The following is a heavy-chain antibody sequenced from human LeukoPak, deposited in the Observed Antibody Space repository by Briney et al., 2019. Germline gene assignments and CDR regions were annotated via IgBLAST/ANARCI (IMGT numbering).Heavy chain of an antibody. CDR1: GYTFTSYY. D-gene: IGHD5-18*01. CDR3: ATEQHSGYSYGKGENWFDP. J-gene: IGHJ5*02. V-gene: IGHV1-46*01. CDR2: INPSGGST. Sequence: ASVKVSCKASGYTFTSYYMHWVRQAPGQGLEWMGIINPSGGSTSYAQKFQGRVTMTRDMSTSTVYMELSSLRSEDTAVYYCATEQHSGYSYGKGENWFDPWGQGTLVTVSS.